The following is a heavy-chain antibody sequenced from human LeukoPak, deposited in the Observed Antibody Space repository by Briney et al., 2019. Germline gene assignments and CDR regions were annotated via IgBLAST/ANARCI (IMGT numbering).Heavy chain of an antibody. CDR1: GLTFSSFD. Sequence: GGSLRLSCAASGLTFSSFDMHWVRQPTGQGLDWVSTIGTASDTYYPGSVEGRFTLSRDNAKNSLYLQMNSLTAGDTAVYYCARGPPRGKYYYMDVWGKGTTVTVSS. CDR3: ARGPPRGKYYYMDV. J-gene: IGHJ6*03. D-gene: IGHD1-1*01. CDR2: IGTASDT. V-gene: IGHV3-13*01.